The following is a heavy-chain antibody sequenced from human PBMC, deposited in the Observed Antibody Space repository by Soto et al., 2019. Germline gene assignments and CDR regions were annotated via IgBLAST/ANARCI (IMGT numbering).Heavy chain of an antibody. Sequence: GASVKVSCKASGYTFISYGISWVRQAPEQGLEWMGWINVYNGNTKYAQKVQGRGTMTTDTSTSTAYMEVRSLRSDDTAVYYCARGVGSGRYYKQYNWFDPWGQGTLVTVSS. J-gene: IGHJ5*02. D-gene: IGHD3-10*01. CDR2: INVYNGNT. CDR1: GYTFISYG. V-gene: IGHV1-18*01. CDR3: ARGVGSGRYYKQYNWFDP.